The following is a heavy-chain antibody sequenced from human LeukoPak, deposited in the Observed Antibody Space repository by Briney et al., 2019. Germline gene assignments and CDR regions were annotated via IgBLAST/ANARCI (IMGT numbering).Heavy chain of an antibody. CDR3: ARDPSRITIFGVVIIGNWFDP. D-gene: IGHD3-3*01. J-gene: IGHJ5*02. CDR1: GYSISSGYY. CDR2: IYHSGST. Sequence: PSETLSLTCTVSGYSISSGYYWGWIRQPPGKGLEWIGSIYHSGSTYYNPSLKSRVTISVDTSKHQFSLKLSSVTAADTAVYYCARDPSRITIFGVVIIGNWFDPWGQGTLVTVSS. V-gene: IGHV4-38-2*02.